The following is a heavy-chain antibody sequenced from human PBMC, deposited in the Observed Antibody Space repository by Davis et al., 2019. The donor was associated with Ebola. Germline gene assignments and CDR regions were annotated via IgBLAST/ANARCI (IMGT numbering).Heavy chain of an antibody. CDR2: INPHNGNT. V-gene: IGHV1-18*04. Sequence: ASVKVSCKASGYTFTSYGITWVRQAPGQGLEWMGWINPHNGNTNYAQNVQGRVTMTTDTSTSTAYMEVGSLRSDDTAVYYCARTIAAAGGWFDPWGQGTLVTVSS. D-gene: IGHD6-13*01. CDR3: ARTIAAAGGWFDP. J-gene: IGHJ5*02. CDR1: GYTFTSYG.